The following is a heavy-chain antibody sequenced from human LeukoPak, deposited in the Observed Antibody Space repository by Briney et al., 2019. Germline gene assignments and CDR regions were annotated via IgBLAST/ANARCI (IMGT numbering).Heavy chain of an antibody. J-gene: IGHJ3*02. CDR1: GFTFSSYN. CDR2: ITSDKSTK. V-gene: IGHV3-48*01. Sequence: GGSLRLSCAASGFTFSSYNMNWVRQAPGKGLEWVSYITSDKSTKYYADSVKGRFTISRDNAENSLYLQMNSLRAEDTAVYYCARTFDIWGQGTMVTVSS. CDR3: ARTFDI.